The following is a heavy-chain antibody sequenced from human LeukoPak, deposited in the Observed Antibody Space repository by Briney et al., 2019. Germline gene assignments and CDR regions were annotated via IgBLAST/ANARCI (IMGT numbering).Heavy chain of an antibody. V-gene: IGHV4-38-2*02. CDR2: IYHSGST. J-gene: IGHJ6*03. Sequence: SETLSLTCTVSGYSISSGYYWGWIRQPPGKGLEWIGSIYHSGSTYYNPSLKSRVTISVDTSKNQFSLKLSSVTAADTAVYYCAREGWNYDYYYYYMDVWGKGTTVTVSS. D-gene: IGHD1-7*01. CDR3: AREGWNYDYYYYYMDV. CDR1: GYSISSGYY.